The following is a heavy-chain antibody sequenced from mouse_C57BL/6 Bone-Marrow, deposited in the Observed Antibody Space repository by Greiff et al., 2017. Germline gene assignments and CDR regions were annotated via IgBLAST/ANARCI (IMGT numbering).Heavy chain of an antibody. V-gene: IGHV1-82*01. D-gene: IGHD1-1*01. CDR3: ASRVNSAVVATDWYFDD. CDR1: GYAFSSSW. Sequence: QVQLQQSGPELVKPGASVKISCKASGYAFSSSWMNWVKQRPGKGLAWIGRISPGDGDTNYNGKFKGKATLTADNSSSTAYMQLSSLTSEGSAVYFCASRVNSAVVATDWYFDDWGTGTTVTVSS. J-gene: IGHJ1*03. CDR2: ISPGDGDT.